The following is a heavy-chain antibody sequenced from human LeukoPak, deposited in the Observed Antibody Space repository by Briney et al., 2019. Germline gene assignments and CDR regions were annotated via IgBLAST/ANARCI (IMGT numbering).Heavy chain of an antibody. V-gene: IGHV3-43*02. Sequence: PGGSLRLSCAASGFTFDDYAMHWVRQAPGKGLEWVSLISGDGGSTYYADSVKGRLTISRDNSKNSLYLQMNSLRTEDTALYYCAKDMKSSITIFGVVFYYYYMDVWGKGTTVTVSS. CDR2: ISGDGGST. J-gene: IGHJ6*03. D-gene: IGHD3-3*01. CDR3: AKDMKSSITIFGVVFYYYYMDV. CDR1: GFTFDDYA.